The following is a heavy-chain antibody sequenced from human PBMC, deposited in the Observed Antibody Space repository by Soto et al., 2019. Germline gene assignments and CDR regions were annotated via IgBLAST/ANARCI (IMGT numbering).Heavy chain of an antibody. J-gene: IGHJ1*01. D-gene: IGHD3-22*01. CDR2: ISASGGTT. Sequence: PGGSLRLSCAASGFTFSTYAMSWVRQAPGKGLGWVASISASGGTTYYADSVKGRFTISRDNSKNTVYLQMNSLRAEDTAVYFCAKDGYRSGYSAEYFQHWGQGTLVTVSS. V-gene: IGHV3-23*01. CDR1: GFTFSTYA. CDR3: AKDGYRSGYSAEYFQH.